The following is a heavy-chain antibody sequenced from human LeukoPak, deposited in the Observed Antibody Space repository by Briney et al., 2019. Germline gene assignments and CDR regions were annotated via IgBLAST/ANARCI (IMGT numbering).Heavy chain of an antibody. D-gene: IGHD4-23*01. J-gene: IGHJ4*02. V-gene: IGHV4-28*01. CDR2: IYYSGST. Sequence: SETLSLTCAVSGYSISSSNWWGRIRQPPGKGLEWIGYIYYSGSTYYNPSLKSRVTMSVDTSKNQFSLTLSSVTAVDTAVYYCARSVDGGNSPFDYWGQGTLVTVSS. CDR3: ARSVDGGNSPFDY. CDR1: GYSISSSNW.